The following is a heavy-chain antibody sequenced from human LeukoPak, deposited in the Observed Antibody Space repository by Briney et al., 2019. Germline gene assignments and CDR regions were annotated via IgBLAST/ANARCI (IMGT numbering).Heavy chain of an antibody. D-gene: IGHD2-15*01. CDR1: GGTFSSYA. J-gene: IGHJ6*03. CDR3: ARSVVAAAAGLPTTTTPVRAGYMDV. V-gene: IGHV1-69*06. Sequence: ASVKVSCKASGGTFSSYAISWVRQAPGQGLEWMGGIIPIFGTANYAQKFQGRVTITADKSTSTAYMELSSLRSEDTAVYYCARSVVAAAAGLPTTTTPVRAGYMDVWGKGTTVTVSS. CDR2: IIPIFGTA.